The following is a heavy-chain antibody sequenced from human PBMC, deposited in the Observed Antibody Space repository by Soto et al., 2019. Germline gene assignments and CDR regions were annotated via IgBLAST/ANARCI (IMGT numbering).Heavy chain of an antibody. CDR2: INPSGGST. CDR1: GYTFTSYY. CDR3: ARDRIDYGMDV. Sequence: QVQLVQSGAEVKKPGASVKVSCKASGYTFTSYYMHWVRQAPGQGLEWMGIINPSGGSTSYAQKIQCRVTMTRDTSTSTVYMELSSLRSEDTAVYYCARDRIDYGMDVWGQGTTVTVSS. V-gene: IGHV1-46*01. J-gene: IGHJ6*02.